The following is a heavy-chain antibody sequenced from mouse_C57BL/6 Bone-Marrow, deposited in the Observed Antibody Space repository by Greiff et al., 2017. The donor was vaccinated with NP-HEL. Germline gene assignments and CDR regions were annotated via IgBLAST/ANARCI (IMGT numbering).Heavy chain of an antibody. Sequence: QVQLQQSGAELVKPGASVKMSCKASGYTFTSYWITWVKQRPGQGLEWIGDIYPGSGSTNYNEKFKSKATLTVDTSSSTAYMQLSSLTSEDSAVYYCARNLELITTVVAPDYWGQGTTLTVSS. CDR3: ARNLELITTVVAPDY. CDR2: IYPGSGST. V-gene: IGHV1-55*01. CDR1: GYTFTSYW. J-gene: IGHJ2*01. D-gene: IGHD1-1*01.